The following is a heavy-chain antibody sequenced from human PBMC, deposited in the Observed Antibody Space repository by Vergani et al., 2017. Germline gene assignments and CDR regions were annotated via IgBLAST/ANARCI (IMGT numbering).Heavy chain of an antibody. D-gene: IGHD2-15*01. V-gene: IGHV4-39*01. CDR3: ARHAGYCSGGSCYSFDY. CDR2: IYYSGST. CDR1: GGSISSSSYY. J-gene: IGHJ4*02. Sequence: QLQLQESGPGLVKPSETLSLTCTVSGGSISSSSYYWGWIRQPPGKGLEWIGSIYYSGSTYYNPSLKSRVTISVDTSKNQFSLKLSSVTAADTPVYYCARHAGYCSGGSCYSFDYWGQGTLVTVSS.